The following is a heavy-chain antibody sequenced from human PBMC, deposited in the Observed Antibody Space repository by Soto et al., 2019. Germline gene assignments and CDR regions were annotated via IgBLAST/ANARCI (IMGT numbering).Heavy chain of an antibody. Sequence: PGGSLRLSCVASGFTFSSYSMSWVRQAPGKGLEWVSGFRAGGDDGTTYYADSVKGRFTISRHNSKNTLFLQMNSLRAEDTAIYYCAKKVNSGSGSQYFDYFGQGTLVTVSS. D-gene: IGHD3-10*01. V-gene: IGHV3-23*01. CDR2: FRAGGDDGTT. CDR3: AKKVNSGSGSQYFDY. CDR1: GFTFSSYS. J-gene: IGHJ4*02.